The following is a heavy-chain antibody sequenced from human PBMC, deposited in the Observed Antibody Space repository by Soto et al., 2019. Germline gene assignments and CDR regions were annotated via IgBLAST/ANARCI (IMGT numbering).Heavy chain of an antibody. CDR1: GGSISSSSYY. CDR3: SPENSGYDPNWFDP. CDR2: IYYSGST. D-gene: IGHD5-12*01. Sequence: QLQLQESGPGLVKPSETLSLTCTVSGGSISSSSYYWGWIRQPPGKGLEWIGSIYYSGSTYYNPSLKSRVTISVDTSKNQFSLKLSSVTAADTAVYYCSPENSGYDPNWFDPWGQGTLVTVSS. V-gene: IGHV4-39*01. J-gene: IGHJ5*02.